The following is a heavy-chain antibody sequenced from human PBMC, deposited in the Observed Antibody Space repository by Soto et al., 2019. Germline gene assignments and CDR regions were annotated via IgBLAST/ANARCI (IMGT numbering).Heavy chain of an antibody. CDR1: GASISNTNW. CDR2: IYHSGTT. V-gene: IGHV4-4*02. D-gene: IGHD6-13*01. J-gene: IGHJ4*02. Sequence: QVQLQEAGPGLVEPSGTLSLTCAVSGASISNTNWWSWVRQPPGKGLEWIGEIYHSGTTNCDPSLQSRVPISVDKSKNQFSLQWSSVTAADTAVYYCAIPGAGDFDYWGQGTLVTVSS. CDR3: AIPGAGDFDY.